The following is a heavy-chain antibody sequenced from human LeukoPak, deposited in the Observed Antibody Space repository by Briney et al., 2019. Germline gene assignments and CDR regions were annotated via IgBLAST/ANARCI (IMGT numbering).Heavy chain of an antibody. CDR1: GGTFSSYA. V-gene: IGHV1-69*05. Sequence: SVKVSCKASGGTFSSYAISWVRQAPGQGLEWMGRIIPIFGTANYARKFQGRVTITTDESTSTAYMELSSLRSEDTAVYYCARDSYYYYYYMDVWSKGTTVTVSS. CDR3: ARDSYYYYYYMDV. CDR2: IIPIFGTA. J-gene: IGHJ6*03.